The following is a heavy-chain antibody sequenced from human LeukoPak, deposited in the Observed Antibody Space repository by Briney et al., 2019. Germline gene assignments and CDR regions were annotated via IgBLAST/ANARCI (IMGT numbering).Heavy chain of an antibody. J-gene: IGHJ3*02. CDR3: ARSLKVSAALDVFDI. Sequence: GGSLRLSCAASEFTFSSHSMNWVRQAPGKGLEWVSSISRSGGSIYYADSLKGRFTISRDNAKNSLYLQMNSLRAEDTAVYICARSLKVSAALDVFDIWGQGTMVTVSS. V-gene: IGHV3-21*01. CDR2: ISRSGGSI. D-gene: IGHD2-2*01. CDR1: EFTFSSHS.